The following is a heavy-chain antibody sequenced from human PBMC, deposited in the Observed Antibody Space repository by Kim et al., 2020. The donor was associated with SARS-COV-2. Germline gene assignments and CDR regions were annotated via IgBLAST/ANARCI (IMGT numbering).Heavy chain of an antibody. J-gene: IGHJ6*03. CDR3: AGSRLGRVVAHPMRRKFDPSSFYMDV. D-gene: IGHD3-22*01. CDR2: LSYSETT. V-gene: IGHV4-59*08. Sequence: SETLSLICNVSGVSITRNYWSWIRQSPGKGLEWIGCLSYSETTDYNPSFRSRVTTSLDTSKNQFSLNLRSVTAADTAVYYCAGSRLGRVVAHPMRRKFDPSSFYMDVWGKGTTVTVSS. CDR1: GVSITRNY.